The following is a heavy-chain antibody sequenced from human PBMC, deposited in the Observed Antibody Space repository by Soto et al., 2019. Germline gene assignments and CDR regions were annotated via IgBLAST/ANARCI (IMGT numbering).Heavy chain of an antibody. D-gene: IGHD1-1*01. CDR2: IIPILGIA. CDR1: GGTFSSYT. V-gene: IGHV1-69*04. J-gene: IGHJ6*03. CDR3: AREHEPALYGTRSYMDV. Sequence: GASVKVSCKASGGTFSSYTISWVRQAPGQGLEWMGRIIPILGIANYAQKFQGRVTITADKSTSTAYMELSSLRSEDTAVYYCAREHEPALYGTRSYMDVWGKGTTVTVSS.